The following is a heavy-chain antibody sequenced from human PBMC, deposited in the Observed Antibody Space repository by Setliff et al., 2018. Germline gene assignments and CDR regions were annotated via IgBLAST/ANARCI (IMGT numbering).Heavy chain of an antibody. V-gene: IGHV4-34*01. J-gene: IGHJ3*01. CDR2: INHSGST. CDR1: GGSFSDHF. Sequence: SETLSLTCTVYGGSFSDHFWSWIRQPPGKGLEWIGEINHSGSTNYNPSLKSRVTISVDASKNQFSLKLTSVTAAATAVYFCARVPHIWFGDLVTFDDAFDVWGQGTMVTVSS. CDR3: ARVPHIWFGDLVTFDDAFDV. D-gene: IGHD3-10*01.